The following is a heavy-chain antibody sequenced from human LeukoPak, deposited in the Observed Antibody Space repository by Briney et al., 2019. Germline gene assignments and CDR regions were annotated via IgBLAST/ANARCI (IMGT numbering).Heavy chain of an antibody. V-gene: IGHV3-53*01. J-gene: IGHJ4*02. Sequence: GGSLRLSCAASGFTVSSNYMTWVRQAPGKGLEWVSIIYSSGSIYYADSVKGRFTISRDNAKNSLFLQMNSLRADDTAVYYCARPRDVGAKAFDYWGQGNLVTVSS. CDR3: ARPRDVGAKAFDY. CDR1: GFTVSSNY. D-gene: IGHD1-26*01. CDR2: IYSSGSI.